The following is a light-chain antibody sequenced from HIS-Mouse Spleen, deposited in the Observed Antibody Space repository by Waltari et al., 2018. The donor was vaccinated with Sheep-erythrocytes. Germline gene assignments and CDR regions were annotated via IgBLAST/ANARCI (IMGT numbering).Light chain of an antibody. CDR2: EVS. J-gene: IGLJ2*01. CDR3: SSYTSSSTQV. CDR1: SSDVGGYNY. Sequence: QSALTQPASVSGSPGQSLTISCPGTSSDVGGYNYVSWYQQHPGKAPKLMIYEVSNRPSGVSNRFSGSKSGNTASLTISGLQAEDEADYYCSSYTSSSTQVFGGGTKLTVL. V-gene: IGLV2-14*01.